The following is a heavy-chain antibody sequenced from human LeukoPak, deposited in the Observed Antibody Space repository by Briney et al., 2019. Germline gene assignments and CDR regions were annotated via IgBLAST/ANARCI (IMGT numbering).Heavy chain of an antibody. CDR3: ARDFARTYSSSSPRRYYYYYMDV. CDR2: IIPIFGTA. D-gene: IGHD6-6*01. Sequence: GASVKVSCKASGGTSSSYAISWVRQAPGQGLEWMGGIIPIFGTANYAQKFQGRVTITTDESTSTAYMELSSLRSEDTAVYYCARDFARTYSSSSPRRYYYYYMDVWGKGTTVTVSS. J-gene: IGHJ6*03. CDR1: GGTSSSYA. V-gene: IGHV1-69*05.